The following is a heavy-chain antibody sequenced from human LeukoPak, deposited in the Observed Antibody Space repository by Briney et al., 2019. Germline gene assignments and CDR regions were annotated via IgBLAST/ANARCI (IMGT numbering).Heavy chain of an antibody. V-gene: IGHV3-74*01. CDR1: GFTFSSYW. CDR2: INSDGSST. J-gene: IGHJ4*02. CDR3: ATLYGSGSYYED. D-gene: IGHD3-10*01. Sequence: GGSLRLSCAASGFTFSSYWGHWVRQAPGKGLVWVSRINSDGSSTSYADSVKGRFTISRDNAKNTLYLQMNSLRAEDTAVYYCATLYGSGSYYEDWGQGTLVTVSS.